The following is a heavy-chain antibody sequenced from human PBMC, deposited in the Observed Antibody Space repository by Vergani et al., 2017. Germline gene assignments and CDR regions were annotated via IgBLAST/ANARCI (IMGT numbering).Heavy chain of an antibody. CDR3: ASRAGDYDILTGYSPFDY. CDR2: IIPIFGTA. D-gene: IGHD3-9*01. J-gene: IGHJ4*02. V-gene: IGHV1-69*12. Sequence: QVQLVQSGGEVKKPGSSVKVSCKASGGTFSSYAISWVRQAPGQGLEWMGGIIPIFGTANYAQKFQGRVTITADESTSTAYMELSSLRSEDTAVYYCASRAGDYDILTGYSPFDYWGQGTLVTVSS. CDR1: GGTFSSYA.